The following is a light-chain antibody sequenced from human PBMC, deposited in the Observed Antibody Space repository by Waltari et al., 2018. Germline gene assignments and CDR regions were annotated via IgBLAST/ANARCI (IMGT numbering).Light chain of an antibody. CDR3: QSSDSSGNDYV. J-gene: IGLJ1*01. Sequence: SLELTQSPSVAVSPGQTAGITCSGDDLSKQHVYWYQQRPGQAPVLVLFKGSESPSGIPGRFSGSRSGTTGTLTITGVQAEDEADYYCQSSDSSGNDYVFGPGTKVTVL. V-gene: IGLV3-25*03. CDR1: DLSKQH. CDR2: KGS.